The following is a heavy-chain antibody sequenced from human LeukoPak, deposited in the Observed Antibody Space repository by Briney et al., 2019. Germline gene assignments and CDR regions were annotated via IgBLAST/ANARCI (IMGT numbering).Heavy chain of an antibody. J-gene: IGHJ4*02. CDR2: VYYSGST. CDR3: ARHYCSSTSCNFDY. Sequence: SETLSLTCTVSGGSISSSSYYWGWIRQPPGQGLEWIGSVYYSGSTYYDPSLKSRVTISVDTSKNQFSLKLRSVTAADTAVYYCARHYCSSTSCNFDYWGQGNMVTVSS. D-gene: IGHD2-2*01. CDR1: GGSISSSSYY. V-gene: IGHV4-39*01.